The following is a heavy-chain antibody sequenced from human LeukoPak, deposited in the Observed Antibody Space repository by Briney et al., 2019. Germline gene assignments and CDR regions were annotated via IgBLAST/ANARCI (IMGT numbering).Heavy chain of an antibody. D-gene: IGHD4-17*01. CDR2: ICSDSRII. CDR3: ARDFRNTGFDY. CDR1: EFPFSKFC. Sequence: GGSLRLSCVVSEFPFSKFCMSWFRQAPGKGLEWISYICSDSRIIHYADSVKGRFTISRDNGKNSLYLQMNSLRAEDTAVYYCARDFRNTGFDYWGQGTLATVSS. V-gene: IGHV3-11*01. J-gene: IGHJ4*02.